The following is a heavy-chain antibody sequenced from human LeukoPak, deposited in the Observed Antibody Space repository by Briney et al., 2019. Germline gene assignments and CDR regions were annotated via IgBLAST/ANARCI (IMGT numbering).Heavy chain of an antibody. CDR3: ATMPAGYSSSWYHSDY. V-gene: IGHV1-24*01. CDR2: FDPVDGET. Sequence: ASVKVSCKVSGYTLTELSMHWVRQAPGKGLEWMGGFDPVDGETIYAQKFQGRVTMTEDTSTDTAYMELSSLRSEDTAVYYCATMPAGYSSSWYHSDYWGQGTLVTVSS. D-gene: IGHD6-13*01. J-gene: IGHJ4*02. CDR1: GYTLTELS.